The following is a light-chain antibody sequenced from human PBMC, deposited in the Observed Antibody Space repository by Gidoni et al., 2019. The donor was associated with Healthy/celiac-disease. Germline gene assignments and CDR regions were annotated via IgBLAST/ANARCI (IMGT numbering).Light chain of an antibody. CDR2: DAS. V-gene: IGKV3-11*01. J-gene: IGKJ3*01. CDR3: QQRSNWPPLFT. Sequence: EIVLTQSPATLSLSPGERATLSCRASQSVSSYLAWYQQKPGQAPRLLIYDASNRATGIPARFSGSGSGTDFTLTISSLEPEDFAVYYCQQRSNWPPLFTFGPRTNVDIK. CDR1: QSVSSY.